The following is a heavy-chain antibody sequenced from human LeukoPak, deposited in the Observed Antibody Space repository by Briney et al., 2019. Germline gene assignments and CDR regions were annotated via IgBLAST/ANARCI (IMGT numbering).Heavy chain of an antibody. Sequence: SETLSLTCAVYGGSFSGYYWSWIRQPPGKGLEWTGYIYYSGSTNYSPSLKSRVTISVDTSKNQFSLKLSSVTAADTAVYYCARGGYSYGFDIWGQGTLVTVSS. CDR2: IYYSGST. CDR1: GGSFSGYY. J-gene: IGHJ4*02. D-gene: IGHD5-18*01. CDR3: ARGGYSYGFDI. V-gene: IGHV4-59*01.